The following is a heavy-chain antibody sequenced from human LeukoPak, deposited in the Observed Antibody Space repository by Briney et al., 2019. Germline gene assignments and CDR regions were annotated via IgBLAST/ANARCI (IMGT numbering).Heavy chain of an antibody. J-gene: IGHJ4*02. V-gene: IGHV3-53*01. Sequence: PGGSLRLSCAASGFTFSSYSMNWVRQAPGKGLEWVSVIYTDGSAYYADSVKGRFTISRDSSRNTLYLQMNSLRAEDTAVYYCARGPGGGAFDFWGQGTLVTVSS. D-gene: IGHD3-16*01. CDR3: ARGPGGGAFDF. CDR1: GFTFSSYS. CDR2: IYTDGSA.